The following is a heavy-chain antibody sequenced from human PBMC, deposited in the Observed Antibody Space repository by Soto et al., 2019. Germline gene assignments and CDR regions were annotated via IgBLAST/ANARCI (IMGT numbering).Heavy chain of an antibody. V-gene: IGHV3-30*18. Sequence: QVPLVESGGGVVQPGRSLRLSCAASGFTFSSYGMHWVRQAPGKGLEWVAVISYDGSNKYYADSVKGRFTIARDNSKNTLDLQMNSLRAEDTAVYYCAKDTSYYDSSGYYYFDYWGQGTLVTVSS. CDR3: AKDTSYYDSSGYYYFDY. D-gene: IGHD3-22*01. J-gene: IGHJ4*02. CDR2: ISYDGSNK. CDR1: GFTFSSYG.